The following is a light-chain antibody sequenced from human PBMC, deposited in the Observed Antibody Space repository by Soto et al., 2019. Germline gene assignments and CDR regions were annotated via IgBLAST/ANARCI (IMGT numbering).Light chain of an antibody. CDR3: KQYGEALLT. Sequence: EIVLTQSPGTVSFSPGERATLSCRASQSVTSSYLAWYQQKPGQAPRLLIYGVSSRATGIPDRFSGSGAGTDFTLTISRLEPEDFAVYYCKQYGEALLTFGGGNKVDIX. J-gene: IGKJ4*01. V-gene: IGKV3-20*01. CDR2: GVS. CDR1: QSVTSSY.